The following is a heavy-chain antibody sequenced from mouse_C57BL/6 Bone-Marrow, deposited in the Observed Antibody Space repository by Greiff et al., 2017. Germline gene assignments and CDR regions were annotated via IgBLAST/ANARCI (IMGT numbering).Heavy chain of an antibody. V-gene: IGHV1-19*01. CDR3: ARWGTMITTRYFDY. CDR2: INPYNGGT. J-gene: IGHJ2*01. D-gene: IGHD2-4*01. Sequence: EVQLQQSGPVLVKPGASVKMSCKASGYTFTDYYMNWVKQSHGKSLEWIGVINPYNGGTSYNQKFKGKATLTVDKSSSTAYMELNSLTSEDSAVYYGARWGTMITTRYFDYWGQGTTLTVSS. CDR1: GYTFTDYY.